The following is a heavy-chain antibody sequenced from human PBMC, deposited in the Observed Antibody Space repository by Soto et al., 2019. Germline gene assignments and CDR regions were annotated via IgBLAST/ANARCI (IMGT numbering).Heavy chain of an antibody. V-gene: IGHV4-31*03. J-gene: IGHJ4*02. CDR2: IYYNGIT. CDR3: ARKPNALYYFDF. D-gene: IGHD3-16*01. Sequence: QVQLQESGPGLVMPSQTLSLTCTVSGGSISSGGYFWSWIRQNPGKGLEWIGYIYYNGITYYNPSLKSRVTISVDTSNNQFSLQLSSVTAADTAVYYCARKPNALYYFDFWGQGTLVTVSS. CDR1: GGSISSGGYF.